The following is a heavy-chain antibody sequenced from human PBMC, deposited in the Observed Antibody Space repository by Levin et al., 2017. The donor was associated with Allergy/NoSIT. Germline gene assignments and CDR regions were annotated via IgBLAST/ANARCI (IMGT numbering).Heavy chain of an antibody. J-gene: IGHJ6*03. D-gene: IGHD2-2*01. Sequence: SETLSLTCTVSGASISSGTHYWSWIRQPAGKGLEWIGRVYTSGSTKYNPSLKSRVTISVDTSKNQFSLRLSSVTAADTALYFCARDVAGTSAAYYYYMDVWGKGTTVTVSS. CDR1: GASISSGTHY. CDR2: VYTSGST. V-gene: IGHV4-61*02. CDR3: ARDVAGTSAAYYYYMDV.